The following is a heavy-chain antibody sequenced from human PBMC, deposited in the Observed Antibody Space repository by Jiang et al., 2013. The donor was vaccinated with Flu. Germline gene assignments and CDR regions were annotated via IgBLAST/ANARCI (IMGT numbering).Heavy chain of an antibody. D-gene: IGHD3-16*01. J-gene: IGHJ3*02. Sequence: GSGLVKPSETLSLTCTVSDGSLRGYFWSWVRQPPGKGLEWIGHIYYTGSTNYNPSLKSRVTISIDTSKNQFAMKLGSVTTADTATYYCARWFYYEASGCDAFDSWGQGTMVTVSS. V-gene: IGHV4-59*03. CDR2: IYYTGST. CDR1: DGSLRGYF. CDR3: ARWFYYEASGCDAFDS.